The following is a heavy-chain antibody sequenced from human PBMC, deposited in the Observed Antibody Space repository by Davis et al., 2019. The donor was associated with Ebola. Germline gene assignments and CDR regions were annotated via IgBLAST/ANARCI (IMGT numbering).Heavy chain of an antibody. D-gene: IGHD1-14*01. Sequence: PGGSLRLSCTDSVITFSSYAMSWVRQAPGKGLEWVSAISGSGGSTYYADSVKGRFTISRDNSKNTLYLQMNSLRAEDTAVYYCAKDRLRTPDYFDYWGQGTLVTVSS. CDR2: ISGSGGST. CDR1: VITFSSYA. J-gene: IGHJ4*02. V-gene: IGHV3-23*01. CDR3: AKDRLRTPDYFDY.